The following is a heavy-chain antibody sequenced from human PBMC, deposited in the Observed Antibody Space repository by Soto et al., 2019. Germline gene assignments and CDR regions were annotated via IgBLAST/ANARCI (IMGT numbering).Heavy chain of an antibody. D-gene: IGHD2-15*01. Sequence: PDPTLVNPTQTLTLTCSFSGFSLTTRPLGVGWIRQSPGKALEWLAFAYWDDDNRYSPSLKSRLNVTKDTSKNQVVLTMTNMEPVDSAPYSSEHIRHSGDGHGGLFAFWAQRSW. V-gene: IGHV2-5*02. CDR2: AYWDDDN. CDR1: GFSLTTRPLG. J-gene: IGHJ5*01. CDR3: EHIRHSGDGHGGLFAFWAQRS.